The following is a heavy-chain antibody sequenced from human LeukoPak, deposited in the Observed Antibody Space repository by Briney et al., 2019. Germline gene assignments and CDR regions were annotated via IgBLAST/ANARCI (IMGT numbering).Heavy chain of an antibody. J-gene: IGHJ4*02. CDR2: ISYDGSNK. CDR3: AKDRGYIVATITYDY. V-gene: IGHV3-30*18. Sequence: GGSLRLSCAASGFTFSSYGMHWVRQAPGKGLEWVAVISYDGSNKYYADSVKGRFTISRDNSKNALYLQMNSLRAEDTAVYYCAKDRGYIVATITYDYWGQGTLVTVSS. D-gene: IGHD5-12*01. CDR1: GFTFSSYG.